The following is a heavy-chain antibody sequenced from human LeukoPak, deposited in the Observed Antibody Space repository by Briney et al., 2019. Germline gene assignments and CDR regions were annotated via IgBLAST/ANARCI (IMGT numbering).Heavy chain of an antibody. J-gene: IGHJ4*02. D-gene: IGHD4-17*01. V-gene: IGHV1-18*01. CDR2: ISAYNGNT. CDR3: ARDYGDYIGFDY. Sequence: ASVKVSCKPSGSTFTSYGISWVRQAPGHGLEWMGWISAYNGNTNYAQKLQGRVTMTTDTSTSTAYMELRSLRSDDTAVYYCARDYGDYIGFDYWGQGTLVTVSS. CDR1: GSTFTSYG.